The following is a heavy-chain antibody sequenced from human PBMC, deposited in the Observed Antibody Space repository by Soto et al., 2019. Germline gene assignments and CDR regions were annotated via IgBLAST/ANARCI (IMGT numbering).Heavy chain of an antibody. Sequence: QVQLGQSGTEVKKPGASVKVSCKASGYTFTTYVINWVRQAPGQGLEWMGWISAYNGNTNYAQRLQGRVTMTTDTSTSTAYMELGSLVSDDTAVYYCVRGGYCVNTDCYTHSWFGPWGQGTLGTVSS. CDR2: ISAYNGNT. D-gene: IGHD2-2*02. V-gene: IGHV1-18*04. CDR3: VRGGYCVNTDCYTHSWFGP. J-gene: IGHJ5*02. CDR1: GYTFTTYV.